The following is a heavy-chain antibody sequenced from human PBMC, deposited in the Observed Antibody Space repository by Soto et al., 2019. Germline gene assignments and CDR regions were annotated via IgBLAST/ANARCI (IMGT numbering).Heavy chain of an antibody. J-gene: IGHJ4*02. CDR3: TTAHPRGPDY. Sequence: PGGSLRLSCATSGFTFSYALMNGVRQAPGKGLEWVGLIKGKADGGTVDYSAPVKGRFIISRDDSRNTLYLHMNSLKTEDTAVYYCTTAHPRGPDYWGQGTLVTVSS. CDR1: GFTFSYAL. D-gene: IGHD5-12*01. CDR2: IKGKADGGTV. V-gene: IGHV3-15*01.